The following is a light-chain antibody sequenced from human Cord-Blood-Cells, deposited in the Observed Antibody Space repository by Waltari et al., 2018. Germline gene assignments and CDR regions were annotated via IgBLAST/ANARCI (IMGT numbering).Light chain of an antibody. CDR1: QSVSSY. CDR2: DAS. CDR3: QQRSNWPLFT. Sequence: EIVLTQSPATLSLSPGERATLSCRASQSVSSYLAWYQQKPGQAPRLLIYDASNRATGITARFSGSGSGTGFTLTISSLEPEDFAVYYCQQRSNWPLFTFGPGTKVDIK. V-gene: IGKV3-11*01. J-gene: IGKJ3*01.